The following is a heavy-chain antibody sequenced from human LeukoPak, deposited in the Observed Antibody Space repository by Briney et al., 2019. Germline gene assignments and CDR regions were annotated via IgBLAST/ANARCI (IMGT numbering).Heavy chain of an antibody. Sequence: SETLSLTCTVSGGSISSSSYYWGWIRQPPGTGLEWIGSIYYSGSTYYNPSLKSRVTISVDTSKNQFSLKLSSVPAADTAVYYCATGSGYPFDSWGQGTLVTVS. CDR1: GGSISSSSYY. D-gene: IGHD3-22*01. J-gene: IGHJ4*02. CDR2: IYYSGST. V-gene: IGHV4-39*01. CDR3: ATGSGYPFDS.